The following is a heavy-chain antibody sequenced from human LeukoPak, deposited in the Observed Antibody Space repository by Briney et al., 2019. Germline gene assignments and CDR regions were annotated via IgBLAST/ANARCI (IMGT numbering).Heavy chain of an antibody. D-gene: IGHD3-3*01. CDR2: IKQDGSEK. J-gene: IGHJ4*02. CDR3: ARDGPTLYYDFWSGYYPSFDY. CDR1: GFTFSSYW. V-gene: IGHV3-7*05. Sequence: GGSLRLSCAASGFTFSSYWMSWVRQAPGKGLEWVANIKQDGSEKYYVNSVKGRFTISRDNAKNSLYLQMNSLRAEDTAVYYCARDGPTLYYDFWSGYYPSFDYWGQGTLVTVSS.